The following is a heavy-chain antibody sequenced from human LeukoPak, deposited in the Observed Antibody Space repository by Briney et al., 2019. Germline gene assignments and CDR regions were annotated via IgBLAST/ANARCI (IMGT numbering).Heavy chain of an antibody. CDR2: INPNSGGT. CDR1: GYTFTGYY. CDR3: ARGSRGLPVFFDRRAHDYGDYEDY. V-gene: IGHV1-2*06. J-gene: IGHJ4*02. Sequence: ASVRVSCKASGYTFTGYYMHWVRQAPGRGLEWMGRINPNSGGTNYAQKFQGRVTMTRDTSISTAYMELRRLRSDDTAVYYCARGSRGLPVFFDRRAHDYGDYEDYWGQGTLVTVSS. D-gene: IGHD4-17*01.